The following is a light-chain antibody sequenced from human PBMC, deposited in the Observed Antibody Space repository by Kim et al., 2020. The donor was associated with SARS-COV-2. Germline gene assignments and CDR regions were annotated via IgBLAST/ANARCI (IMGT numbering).Light chain of an antibody. Sequence: EIVLTQSPGTLSLSPGERATLSCRSSQSVSSSYLAWHQQKPGQAPRLLIYGASSRATGIPDRFSGSGSGTDFTLTISRLEPEDFAVYYCQQYGSLPRTFGQGTKLEI. CDR1: QSVSSSY. J-gene: IGKJ2*01. CDR3: QQYGSLPRT. V-gene: IGKV3-20*01. CDR2: GAS.